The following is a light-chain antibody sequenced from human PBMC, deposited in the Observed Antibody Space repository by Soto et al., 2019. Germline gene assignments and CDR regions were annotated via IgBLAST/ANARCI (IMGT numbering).Light chain of an antibody. J-gene: IGKJ3*01. CDR3: QHYNNWPTT. CDR1: QSVSSR. Sequence: EVVMTQSPATLSVSPGERATLSCRASQSVSSRLAWYQQKPGQAPRLLIYGASTRATGIPARFSGSGSGTDFTLTISSLQSEDFAVYYCQHYNNWPTTFGPGTKVDIK. V-gene: IGKV3-15*01. CDR2: GAS.